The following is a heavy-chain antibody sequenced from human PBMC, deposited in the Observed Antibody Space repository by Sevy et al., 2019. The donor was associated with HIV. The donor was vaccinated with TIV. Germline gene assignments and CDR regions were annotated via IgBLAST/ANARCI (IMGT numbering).Heavy chain of an antibody. J-gene: IGHJ6*02. CDR2: ISYDGSNK. CDR1: GFTFSSYG. Sequence: GGSLRLYCAASGFTFSSYGMHWVRQAPGKGLEWVAVISYDGSNKYYADSVKGRFTISRDNSKNTLYLQMNSLRAEDTAVYYCAKEESVVVVPAGMNRYGMDVWGQGTTVTVSS. CDR3: AKEESVVVVPAGMNRYGMDV. V-gene: IGHV3-30*18. D-gene: IGHD2-2*01.